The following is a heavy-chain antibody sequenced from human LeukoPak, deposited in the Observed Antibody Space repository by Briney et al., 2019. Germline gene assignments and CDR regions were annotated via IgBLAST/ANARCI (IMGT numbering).Heavy chain of an antibody. CDR1: GFTFSSYG. J-gene: IGHJ1*01. D-gene: IGHD6-13*01. CDR2: IRYDGSNK. V-gene: IGHV3-30*02. CDR3: AKDRRAAAGPTLGFQH. Sequence: PGGSLRLSCAASGFTFSSYGMHWVRQAPGKGLEWVAFIRYDGSNKYYADSVKGRFTISRDNSKNTLYLQMNSLRAEDTAVYYCAKDRRAAAGPTLGFQHWGQGTLVTVSS.